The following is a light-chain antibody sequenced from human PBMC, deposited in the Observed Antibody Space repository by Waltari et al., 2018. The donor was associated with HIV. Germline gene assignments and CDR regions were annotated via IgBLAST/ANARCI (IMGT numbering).Light chain of an antibody. J-gene: IGKJ2*01. CDR1: QSISSY. CDR2: AAS. V-gene: IGKV1-39*01. CDR3: QQSYSTPMYT. Sequence: DIQMTQSPSSLSASVGDRVTITCRASQSISSYLNWYQQKPGKAPKLLIYAASSLQIGVPSRFSGSGSGTDFTLTISSLQPEYFATYYCQQSYSTPMYTFGQGTKLEIK.